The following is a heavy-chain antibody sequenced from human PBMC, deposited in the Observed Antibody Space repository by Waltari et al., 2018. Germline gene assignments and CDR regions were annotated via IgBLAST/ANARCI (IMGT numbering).Heavy chain of an antibody. D-gene: IGHD3-16*01. CDR1: GFTFSSYG. Sequence: QVQLVESGGGVVKPGRSLRLSCAASGFTFSSYGLPWVRQAPGKGLEWVAVISYDGSNKYYADSVKGRFTISRDNSKNTLYLQMNSLRAEDTAVYYCAKEGAVGYFDYWGQGTLVTVSS. CDR2: ISYDGSNK. J-gene: IGHJ4*02. CDR3: AKEGAVGYFDY. V-gene: IGHV3-30*18.